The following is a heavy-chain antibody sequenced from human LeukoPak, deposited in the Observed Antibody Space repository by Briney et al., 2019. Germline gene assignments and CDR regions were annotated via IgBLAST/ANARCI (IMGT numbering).Heavy chain of an antibody. CDR1: GFGFSYYY. J-gene: IGHJ4*02. V-gene: IGHV3-30*18. Sequence: PGKSLRLSCAASGFGFSYYYMHWVRQAPGKGLQWVAVISYDGTYKYYEDSVKGRFTISRDNSKNTLFLQMNGLRTEDTAVYYCAKDLRWRVATILPAIDSWGQGALVTVSS. CDR2: ISYDGTYK. D-gene: IGHD5-12*01. CDR3: AKDLRWRVATILPAIDS.